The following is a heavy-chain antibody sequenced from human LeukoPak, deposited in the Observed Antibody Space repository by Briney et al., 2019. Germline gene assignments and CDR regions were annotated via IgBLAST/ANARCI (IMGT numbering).Heavy chain of an antibody. CDR3: AKDVRRCNGGCT. V-gene: IGHV3-23*01. Sequence: GALRLSCAASGFSFSTYSFSWVRQAPGKGLEWVSGISASGGDTFYADSVKGRFTISRGNSKNTLSLQMNSLRVEDTAIYYCAKDVRRCNGGCTWGQGTLVTVSS. D-gene: IGHD2-15*01. CDR1: GFSFSTYS. J-gene: IGHJ5*02. CDR2: ISASGGDT.